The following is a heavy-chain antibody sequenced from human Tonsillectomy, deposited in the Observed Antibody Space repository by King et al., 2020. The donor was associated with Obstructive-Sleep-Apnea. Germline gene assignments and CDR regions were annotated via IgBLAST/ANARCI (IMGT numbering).Heavy chain of an antibody. D-gene: IGHD3-10*01. J-gene: IGHJ5*02. V-gene: IGHV3-30*04. CDR3: ARGKLYGSGRDSWFDP. CDR2: PSYDGSSK. Sequence: VQLVESGGGVVQPGRSLRLSCAASGFSVSNYALNWVRQAPGKGLEWVAVPSYDGSSKYYADSVRGRFTISRDNSKNTMYLQMNSLRPEDTAVYYCARGKLYGSGRDSWFDPWGQGTLVTVSS. CDR1: GFSVSNYA.